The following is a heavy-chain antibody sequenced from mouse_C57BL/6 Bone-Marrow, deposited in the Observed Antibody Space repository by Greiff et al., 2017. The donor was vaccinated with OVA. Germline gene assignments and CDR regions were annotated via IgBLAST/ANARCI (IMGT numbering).Heavy chain of an antibody. CDR3: TRDDYYAVRRFFDY. CDR2: ISSGGDYI. J-gene: IGHJ2*01. D-gene: IGHD1-1*01. Sequence: EVKLVESGEGLVKPGGSLKLSCAASGFTFSSYAMSWVRQTPEKRLEWVAYISSGGDYIYYADPVKGRFTISRDNASNTLYLQMSSLKSEDTAMYYCTRDDYYAVRRFFDYWGRGTTLTVSS. V-gene: IGHV5-9-1*02. CDR1: GFTFSSYA.